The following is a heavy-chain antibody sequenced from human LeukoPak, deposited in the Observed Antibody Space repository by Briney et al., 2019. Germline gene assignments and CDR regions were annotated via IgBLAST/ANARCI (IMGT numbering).Heavy chain of an antibody. D-gene: IGHD3-22*01. V-gene: IGHV1-69*04. CDR2: IIPILGIA. CDR1: GGTFSSYT. Sequence: SVKVSCKASGGTFSSYTISWVRQAPGQGLEWMGRIIPILGIANYAQKFQGRVTITADKSTSTAYMELSSLRSEDTAVYYCARDPRYCDSSGYLEEVDYWGRGTLVTVSS. J-gene: IGHJ4*02. CDR3: ARDPRYCDSSGYLEEVDY.